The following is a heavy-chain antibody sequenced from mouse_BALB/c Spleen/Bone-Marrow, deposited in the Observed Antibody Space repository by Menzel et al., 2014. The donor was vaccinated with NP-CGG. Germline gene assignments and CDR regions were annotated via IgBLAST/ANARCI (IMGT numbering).Heavy chain of an antibody. Sequence: DVQLQESGAELVKPGASVKLSCTASGFNTKDTYMHWVKQRPEQGLEWIVGXDPANGNTKYDPKFQGKATITADTSSNTAYLQLSSLTSEDTAVYYCAYXXXXXGGXAFWGQGTLVTVSA. CDR2: XDPANGNT. CDR3: AYXXXXXGGXAF. V-gene: IGHV14-3*02. CDR1: GFNTKDTY. J-gene: IGHJ3*01.